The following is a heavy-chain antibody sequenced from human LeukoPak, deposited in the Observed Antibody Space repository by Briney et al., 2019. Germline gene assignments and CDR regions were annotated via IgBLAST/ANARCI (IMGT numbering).Heavy chain of an antibody. J-gene: IGHJ4*02. D-gene: IGHD2-2*02. Sequence: GGSLRLSCAASGFTVSDNYMTWVRQAPGKGLEWVSAISDSGGSTYYADSVKGRFTISRDNSKNTLYLYMDSLRAEDTAVYYCAKKGCSSASCHTDLDYWGQGTLVTVSS. V-gene: IGHV3-23*01. CDR2: ISDSGGST. CDR3: AKKGCSSASCHTDLDY. CDR1: GFTVSDNY.